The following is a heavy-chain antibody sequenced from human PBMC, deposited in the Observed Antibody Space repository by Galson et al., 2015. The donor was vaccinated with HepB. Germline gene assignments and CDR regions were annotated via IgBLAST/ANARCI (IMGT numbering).Heavy chain of an antibody. Sequence: ALRLSCAASGFTFTNYAFHWGRHRPGKGLEWVAVISYDGKGQFYTDSVRGRSTISRDDSRNTLYLQMNSLRTEDTAVYFCARDLFRGPPDYFDYWGQGTLVTVSS. V-gene: IGHV3-30*04. CDR2: ISYDGKGQ. CDR1: GFTFTNYA. CDR3: ARDLFRGPPDYFDY. J-gene: IGHJ4*02.